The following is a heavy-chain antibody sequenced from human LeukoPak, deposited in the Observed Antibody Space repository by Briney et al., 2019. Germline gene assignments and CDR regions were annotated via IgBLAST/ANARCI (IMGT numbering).Heavy chain of an antibody. J-gene: IGHJ6*02. D-gene: IGHD1-26*01. CDR3: ARPVGGNGMDV. V-gene: IGHV5-51*01. Sequence: GESLKISCKGSGYSFSTYWIGWVRQMPGKGLEWMGIIYPDDSDPKYSPSLQGQVTISADKSISTAYLQWSSLKASGTAMYYRARPVGGNGMDVWGQGTTVTVSS. CDR2: IYPDDSDP. CDR1: GYSFSTYW.